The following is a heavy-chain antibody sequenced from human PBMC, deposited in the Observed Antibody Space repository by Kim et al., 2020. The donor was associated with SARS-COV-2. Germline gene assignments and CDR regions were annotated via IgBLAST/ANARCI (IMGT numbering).Heavy chain of an antibody. D-gene: IGHD6-19*01. CDR3: ARQAYSSGPVGN. CDR2: IYYSGST. CDR1: GGSISSSSYY. V-gene: IGHV4-39*01. Sequence: SETLSLTCTVSGGSISSSSYYWGWIRQPPGKGLEWIGSIYYSGSTYYNPSLKSRVTISVDTSKNQFSLKLSSVTAADTAVYYCARQAYSSGPVGNWGQGTLVTVSS. J-gene: IGHJ4*02.